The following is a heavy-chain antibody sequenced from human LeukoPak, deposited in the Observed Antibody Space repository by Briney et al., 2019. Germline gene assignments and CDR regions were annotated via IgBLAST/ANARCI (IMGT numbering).Heavy chain of an antibody. Sequence: SETLSLTCTVSGGSISSYYWSWIRRPPGKGLEWIGYIYYSGSTNYNPSLKSRVTISVDTSKNQFSLKLSSVTAADTAVYYCAAHGSYCSGGSCYSLYYFDYWGQGTLVTVSS. CDR3: AAHGSYCSGGSCYSLYYFDY. CDR1: GGSISSYY. CDR2: IYYSGST. J-gene: IGHJ4*02. D-gene: IGHD2-15*01. V-gene: IGHV4-59*01.